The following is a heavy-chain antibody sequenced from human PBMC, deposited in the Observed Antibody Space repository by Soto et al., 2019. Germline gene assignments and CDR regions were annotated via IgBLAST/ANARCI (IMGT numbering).Heavy chain of an antibody. CDR2: VYQSGTT. D-gene: IGHD3-10*01. J-gene: IGHJ5*02. Sequence: SETLSLTCAVSGGSISSGSYSWNWIRQPPGRGLEWIGYVYQSGTTYYNPSLKSRVTMSVDMSKNQFTLNLRSVTAADTAVYYCARGQHFGELSWFDTWGQGTLVTVSS. CDR1: GGSISSGSYS. CDR3: ARGQHFGELSWFDT. V-gene: IGHV4-30-2*01.